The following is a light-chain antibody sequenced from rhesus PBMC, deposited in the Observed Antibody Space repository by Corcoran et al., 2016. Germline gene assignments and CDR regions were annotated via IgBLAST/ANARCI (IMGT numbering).Light chain of an antibody. V-gene: IGKV3-10*01. J-gene: IGKJ1*01. CDR1: QSVGSY. CDR2: GAS. Sequence: TQSPATLSLSPGERATLSCRASQSVGSYLAWYQQKPGQAPRLLIYGASSRATGIPDRFSGSGSGTDVNLTISSLEPEDVGVYHCYQHSSGYRTFGQGTKVEIK. CDR3: YQHSSGYRT.